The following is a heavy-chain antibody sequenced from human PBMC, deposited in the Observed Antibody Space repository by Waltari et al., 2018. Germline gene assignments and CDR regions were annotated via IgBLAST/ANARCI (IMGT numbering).Heavy chain of an antibody. Sequence: EVQLVQSGAEVKKPGESRKISCKGSGYSFTSYWIGWGRQMPGKGLEWMGILYPGTSATRYSPSFQGQVTISADKSISPAYLQWSSLTASDTAMYYCARRTVSPPTNWFDPWGQGTLVTVSS. J-gene: IGHJ5*02. CDR2: LYPGTSAT. CDR1: GYSFTSYW. V-gene: IGHV5-51*03. CDR3: ARRTVSPPTNWFDP. D-gene: IGHD4-4*01.